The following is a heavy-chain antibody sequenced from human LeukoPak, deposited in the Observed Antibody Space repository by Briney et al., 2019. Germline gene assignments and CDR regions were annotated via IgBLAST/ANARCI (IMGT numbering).Heavy chain of an antibody. J-gene: IGHJ5*02. CDR2: ISFSGSNT. CDR1: GFTFSSYA. Sequence: PGGSLRLSCAASGFTFSSYAMSWFHQAPGKGLEWVSAISFSGSNTYYADSVKGRFTISRDNLKNTLYLQMNSLGAEDTAVYFCAKEVKAATNWFDPWGQGTLVTVSS. V-gene: IGHV3-23*01. CDR3: AKEVKAATNWFDP. D-gene: IGHD6-25*01.